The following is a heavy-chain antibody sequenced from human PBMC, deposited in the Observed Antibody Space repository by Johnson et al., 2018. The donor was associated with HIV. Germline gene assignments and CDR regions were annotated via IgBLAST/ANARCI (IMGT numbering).Heavy chain of an antibody. CDR2: IKSNADGGTT. CDR3: PTFERLDPWRVPPHAFDI. Sequence: VQLVESGGGLVKPGGSLRLSCAASGLTFSNAWMSWVRQAPGKGLEWVGRIKSNADGGTTDYAAPVKCRLTISRDDSKNTLYLQMKNLKTEDTAVYYCPTFERLDPWRVPPHAFDIWGQGTMVTVSS. CDR1: GLTFSNAW. D-gene: IGHD3-9*01. J-gene: IGHJ3*02. V-gene: IGHV3-15*01.